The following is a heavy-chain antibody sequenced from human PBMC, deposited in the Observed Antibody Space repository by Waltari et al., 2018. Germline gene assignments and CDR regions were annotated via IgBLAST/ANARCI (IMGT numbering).Heavy chain of an antibody. Sequence: DVRLLESGGGLVRPGGSLRLSCAASGLTVSSTHMSWVRQAPGQGLWVVSVIYPAGSTYHADSVLGRFTISRDVSQNTLYLQMNNLRPEDTAVYYCATARDEFTASIFFDHWGQGALVSVSS. CDR2: IYPAGST. CDR1: GLTVSSTH. CDR3: ATARDEFTASIFFDH. J-gene: IGHJ4*02. D-gene: IGHD3-3*01. V-gene: IGHV3-66*02.